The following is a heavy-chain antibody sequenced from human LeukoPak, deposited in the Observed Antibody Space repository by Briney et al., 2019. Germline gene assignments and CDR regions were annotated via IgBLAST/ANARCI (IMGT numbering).Heavy chain of an antibody. CDR2: INPNSGGT. CDR3: ARMFYGQRLRGDGFDI. Sequence: GASVKVSCKASGYTFTGYYMHWVRQAPGQGLEWMGWINPNSGGTNYAQKFQGRVTMTRDTSISTAYMELSRLRSDDTAVYYCARMFYGQRLRGDGFDIWGQGTMVTVSS. D-gene: IGHD2/OR15-2a*01. CDR1: GYTFTGYY. J-gene: IGHJ3*02. V-gene: IGHV1-2*02.